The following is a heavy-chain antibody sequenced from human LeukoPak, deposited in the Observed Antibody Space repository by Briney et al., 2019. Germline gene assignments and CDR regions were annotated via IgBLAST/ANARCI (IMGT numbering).Heavy chain of an antibody. CDR3: ARHPYYYGMDV. CDR2: IYYSGST. J-gene: IGHJ6*02. CDR1: GGSISSYY. Sequence: SETLSRNCTVSGGSISSYYWSWIRQPPGKGLEWIGYIYYSGSTNYNPSLKSRVTISVDTSKNQFSLKLSSVTAADTAVYYCARHPYYYGMDVWGQGTTVTVSS. V-gene: IGHV4-59*08.